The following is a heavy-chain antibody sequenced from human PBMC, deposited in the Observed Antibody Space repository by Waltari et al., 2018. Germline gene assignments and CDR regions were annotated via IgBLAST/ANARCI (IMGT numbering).Heavy chain of an antibody. Sequence: EEKLEESGGGLVQPGGSLRLTCVASGFDFSVLSLHWVRQAPWKGREWVGRIRNKANGNTTEYAASVKGRFTISRDDSKNSLYLQMDDLKAEDTAVYFCGRVTTYYSRGEIDFWGQGTLVTVSS. CDR2: IRNKANGNTT. D-gene: IGHD3-22*01. CDR3: GRVTTYYSRGEIDF. CDR1: GFDFSVLS. V-gene: IGHV3-72*01. J-gene: IGHJ4*02.